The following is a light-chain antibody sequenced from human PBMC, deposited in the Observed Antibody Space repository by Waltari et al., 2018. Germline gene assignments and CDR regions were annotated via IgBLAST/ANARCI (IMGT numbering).Light chain of an antibody. CDR1: SSDVGGYNY. CDR2: EVS. V-gene: IGLV2-8*01. Sequence: QSALTQPPSASGSPGQSVTISCTGTSSDVGGYNYFSWYQQHPSKAPKLMIYEVSKRPSGVPVRFSGSKSGNTASLTFSGLQAEDEADYYCSSYAGSNNVVFGGGTKLTVL. J-gene: IGLJ2*01. CDR3: SSYAGSNNVV.